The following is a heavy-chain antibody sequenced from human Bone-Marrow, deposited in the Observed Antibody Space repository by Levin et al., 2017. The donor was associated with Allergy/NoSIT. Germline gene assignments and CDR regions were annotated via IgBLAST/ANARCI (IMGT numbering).Heavy chain of an antibody. CDR2: ISASGGTT. CDR3: ARDPNYSDSTGYYYYWYFDL. V-gene: IGHV3-23*01. Sequence: GGSLRLSCTASGFTFSTSAMTWVRQAPGKGLEWVSVISASGGTTYYPESVKGRFIISRDNSRNTLYLQMTSLRADDAAVYYCARDPNYSDSTGYYYYWYFDLWGRGTLVTVSS. D-gene: IGHD3-22*01. J-gene: IGHJ2*01. CDR1: GFTFSTSA.